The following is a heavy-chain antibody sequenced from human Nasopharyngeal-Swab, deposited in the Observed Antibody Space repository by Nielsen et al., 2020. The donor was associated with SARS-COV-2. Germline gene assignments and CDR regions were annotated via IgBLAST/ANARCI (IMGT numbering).Heavy chain of an antibody. D-gene: IGHD3-10*01. V-gene: IGHV4-31*03. CDR3: AALGSSLNWFDP. CDR1: GASLTSGNYY. Sequence: SETLSLTCTVSGASLTSGNYYWSWIRQHPGKGLEWIGYISYSGNTFYNPFLQSRITISVDTSKDQFSLKVTSVTAADTAVYYCAALGSSLNWFDPWGQGSLVTVSS. J-gene: IGHJ5*02. CDR2: ISYSGNT.